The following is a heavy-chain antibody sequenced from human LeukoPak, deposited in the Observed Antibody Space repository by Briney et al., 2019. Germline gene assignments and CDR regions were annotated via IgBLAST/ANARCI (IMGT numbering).Heavy chain of an antibody. CDR3: ATGSYTTSSVDWFDP. Sequence: PSQTLSLTCTVSGGSISSGGYYWSWIRQHPGQGLEWIGYIYYSGSTYYNPSLKSRVTISVDTSKNQFSLKLSSVTAADTAVYYCATGSYTTSSVDWFDPWGQGTLVTVSS. J-gene: IGHJ5*02. V-gene: IGHV4-31*03. CDR2: IYYSGST. D-gene: IGHD6-6*01. CDR1: GGSISSGGYY.